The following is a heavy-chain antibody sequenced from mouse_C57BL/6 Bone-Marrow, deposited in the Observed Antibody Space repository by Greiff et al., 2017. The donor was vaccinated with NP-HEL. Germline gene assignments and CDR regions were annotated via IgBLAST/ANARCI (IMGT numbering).Heavy chain of an antibody. CDR2: IDPSDSYT. CDR3: SRRTY. J-gene: IGHJ3*01. V-gene: IGHV1-59*01. CDR1: GYTFTSYW. Sequence: QVHVKQPGAELVRPGTSVKLSCKASGYTFTSYWMHWVKQRPGQGLEWIGVIDPSDSYTNYNQKFKGKATLTVDTSSSTAYMQLSSLTSEDSAVFYCSRRTYWGQGTLVTVSA.